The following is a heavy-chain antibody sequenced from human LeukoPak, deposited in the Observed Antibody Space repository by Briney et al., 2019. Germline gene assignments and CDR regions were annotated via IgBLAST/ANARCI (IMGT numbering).Heavy chain of an antibody. Sequence: PSETLSLTCTVSGGSISSYYWSWIRQPPGKGLEWIGYIYYSGTTNYNPSLKSRVTISVDTSKNQFSLKLSSVTAADTAVYYCAGENVRQFDYWGQGTLVTVSS. V-gene: IGHV4-59*01. CDR2: IYYSGTT. CDR1: GGSISSYY. D-gene: IGHD1-1*01. CDR3: AGENVRQFDY. J-gene: IGHJ4*02.